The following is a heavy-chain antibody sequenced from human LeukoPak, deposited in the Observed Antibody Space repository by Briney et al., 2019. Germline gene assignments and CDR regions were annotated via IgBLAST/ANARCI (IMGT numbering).Heavy chain of an antibody. CDR1: GFTLSSYS. Sequence: KPGGSLRLSCAASGFTLSSYSMNWVRQAPGKGLEWVSSISSSSSYIYYADSVKGRFTISRDNAKNSLYLQMNSLRAEDTAVYYCARDRTITYYYGSGSLGYWGQGTLVTVSS. J-gene: IGHJ4*02. CDR3: ARDRTITYYYGSGSLGY. V-gene: IGHV3-21*01. D-gene: IGHD3-10*01. CDR2: ISSSSSYI.